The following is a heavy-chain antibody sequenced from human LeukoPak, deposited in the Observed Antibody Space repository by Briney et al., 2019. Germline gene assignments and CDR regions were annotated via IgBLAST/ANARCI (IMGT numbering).Heavy chain of an antibody. CDR1: GFTFSSYA. CDR3: AKDDGDYDPFWDY. V-gene: IGHV3-23*01. J-gene: IGHJ4*02. Sequence: GGSLRLSCAASGFTFSSYAMSWVRQAPGKGLEWVSTINNSGDSTFYADSVKGRFTISRDNSKNTLYLQMNSLRAEDTAVYYCAKDDGDYDPFWDYWGQGTLVTVSS. D-gene: IGHD4-17*01. CDR2: INNSGDST.